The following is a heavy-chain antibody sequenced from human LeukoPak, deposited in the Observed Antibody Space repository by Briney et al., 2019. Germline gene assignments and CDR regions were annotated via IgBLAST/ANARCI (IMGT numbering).Heavy chain of an antibody. CDR2: FDPEDGET. V-gene: IGHV1-24*01. CDR1: GYTLTELS. D-gene: IGHD3-22*01. Sequence: ASVKVSCKVSGYTLTELSMHWVRQAPGKGLEWMGGFDPEDGETIYAQKFQGRVTMTEDTSTDTAYMELSSLRSEDTAVYYCARDRFEGSYYDSSGYEGGFDYWGQGTLVTVSS. J-gene: IGHJ4*02. CDR3: ARDRFEGSYYDSSGYEGGFDY.